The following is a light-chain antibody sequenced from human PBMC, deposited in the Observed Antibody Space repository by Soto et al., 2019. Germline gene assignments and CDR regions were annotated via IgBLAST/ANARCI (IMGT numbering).Light chain of an antibody. CDR2: GAS. CDR1: QSVSSN. V-gene: IGKV3-15*01. CDR3: HQYNNWLIT. J-gene: IGKJ5*01. Sequence: EIVMTQSPATLSVSPGERATLSCRASQSVSSNLAWYQQKPGQAPRLLIYGASTRATGIPARFSGSGSGTEFTLTISSLQSEDFAVYCCHQYNNWLITFGQGTRLEIK.